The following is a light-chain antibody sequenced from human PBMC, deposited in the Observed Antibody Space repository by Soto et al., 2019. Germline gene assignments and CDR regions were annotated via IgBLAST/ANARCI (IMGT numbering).Light chain of an antibody. V-gene: IGKV3-15*01. CDR3: QQYKNWLALT. CDR1: QSISSN. Sequence: EIVLTQSPATLSLSPGERATLSCRASQSISSNLAWYQQKPGQAPRLLIYGASTRATDVPARFSGSGSGTDFTLVITSLQSEDFAVYFCQQYKNWLALTFGGGTKVEI. J-gene: IGKJ4*01. CDR2: GAS.